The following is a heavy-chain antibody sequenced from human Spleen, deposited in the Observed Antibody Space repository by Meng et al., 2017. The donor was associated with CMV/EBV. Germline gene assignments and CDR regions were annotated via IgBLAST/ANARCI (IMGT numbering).Heavy chain of an antibody. V-gene: IGHV1-69*04. Sequence: SVQVSCKASGGTFSSYTISWVRQAPGQGLEWMGRIIPILGIANYAQKFQGRVTITADKSTSTAYMELSSLRSEDTAVYYCARDRTGDCSSTSCYNFYYYYGMDVWGQGTTVTVSS. CDR1: GGTFSSYT. D-gene: IGHD2-2*02. J-gene: IGHJ6*02. CDR2: IIPILGIA. CDR3: ARDRTGDCSSTSCYNFYYYYGMDV.